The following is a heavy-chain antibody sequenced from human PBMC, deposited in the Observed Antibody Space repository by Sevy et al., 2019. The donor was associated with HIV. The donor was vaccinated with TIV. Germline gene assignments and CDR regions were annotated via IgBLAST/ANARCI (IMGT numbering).Heavy chain of an antibody. Sequence: ASVKVSCKASGDTFGNYAIAWVRQAPGQGLEWMGGIIPVFGSANSAQKFQDRVTITADVSTSTAYMELRSLRSEDTAVYYCARSNPDGYYSYYYGMDVWGQGTTVTVSS. CDR3: ARSNPDGYYSYYYGMDV. CDR2: IIPVFGSA. CDR1: GDTFGNYA. V-gene: IGHV1-69*13. D-gene: IGHD5-12*01. J-gene: IGHJ6*02.